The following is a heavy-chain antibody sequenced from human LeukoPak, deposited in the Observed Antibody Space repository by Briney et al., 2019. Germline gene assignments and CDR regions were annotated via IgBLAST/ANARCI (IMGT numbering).Heavy chain of an antibody. D-gene: IGHD5-24*01. CDR1: RGSIKYFY. CDR2: IYYSESA. J-gene: IGHJ4*02. CDR3: ARGEMLTIGYE. V-gene: IGHV4-59*01. Sequence: ESPSPSRTLSRGSIKYFYGSCIPHRPREGLGRIGLIYYSESANYNPPVRSRVTLSVDTSKIQFSLTLSDVTAADTGIYYCARGEMLTIGYEWGQGTLVTVSS.